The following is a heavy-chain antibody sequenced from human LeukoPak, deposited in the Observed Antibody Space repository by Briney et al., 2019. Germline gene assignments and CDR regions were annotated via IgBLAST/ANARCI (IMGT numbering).Heavy chain of an antibody. CDR2: IKQDGSEK. D-gene: IGHD3-22*01. CDR3: ARDSPYYYDSSGLVDY. Sequence: GGSLRLSCAASGCTFSSYWMSWVRQAPGKGLQWVANIKQDGSEKYYVDSVKGRFTISRDNAKNSLYLQMNSLRAEDTAVYYCARDSPYYYDSSGLVDYWGQGTLDTVSS. V-gene: IGHV3-7*01. CDR1: GCTFSSYW. J-gene: IGHJ4*02.